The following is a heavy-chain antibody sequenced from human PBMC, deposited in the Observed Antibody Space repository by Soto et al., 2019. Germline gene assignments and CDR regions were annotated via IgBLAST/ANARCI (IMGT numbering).Heavy chain of an antibody. V-gene: IGHV3-7*03. CDR3: ARESQNYIWGSYPDY. CDR2: IKQDGNEK. D-gene: IGHD3-16*02. CDR1: GFTFSSYW. J-gene: IGHJ4*02. Sequence: EVQLVESGGGLVQPGGSLRVSCAASGFTFSSYWMSWVRQAPGKGLEWVANIKQDGNEKYYVDSVKGRFTISRDNAKNSLYLQMNSLRAEDTAVYYCARESQNYIWGSYPDYWGQGTLVTVSS.